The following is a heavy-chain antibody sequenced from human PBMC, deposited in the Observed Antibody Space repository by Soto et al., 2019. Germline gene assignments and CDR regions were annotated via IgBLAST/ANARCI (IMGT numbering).Heavy chain of an antibody. Sequence: GGSLILSCAASGFTFSDHYMDWVRQAPGKGLEWVGRTRNKANSYTTEYAASVKGRFTISRDDSKNSLYLQMNSLKTEDTAVYYCARVRVNYYYYMDVWGKGTTVTVSS. CDR2: TRNKANSYTT. V-gene: IGHV3-72*01. J-gene: IGHJ6*03. CDR1: GFTFSDHY. CDR3: ARVRVNYYYYMDV.